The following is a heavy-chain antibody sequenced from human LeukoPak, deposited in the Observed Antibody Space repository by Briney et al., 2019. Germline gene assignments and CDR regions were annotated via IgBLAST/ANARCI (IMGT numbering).Heavy chain of an antibody. J-gene: IGHJ4*02. D-gene: IGHD3-3*01. CDR2: ISAYNSNT. CDR3: ARVGHYYDFWSGYFFDY. V-gene: IGHV1-18*01. Sequence: ASVKVSCKASGYTFTSYGISWVRQAAGQGLDWMGWISAYNSNTNYAQKLQGRVTMTTDTSTSTAYMELRSLRSDDTAVYYCARVGHYYDFWSGYFFDYWGQGTLVTVSS. CDR1: GYTFTSYG.